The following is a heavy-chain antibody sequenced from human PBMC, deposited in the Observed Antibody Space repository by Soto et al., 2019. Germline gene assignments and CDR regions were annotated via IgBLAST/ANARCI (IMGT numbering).Heavy chain of an antibody. J-gene: IGHJ5*02. CDR1: GGSISSYY. Sequence: QVQLQESGPGLVKPSETLSLTCTVSGGSISSYYWSWIRQPAGKGLEWTGLIYTSGSTNSNPSLKSRVTMSVDTSNNQFSLKLSTVTAADTSVYYGARGGIPAGTLHLPDNCFGPWGQGTLVTVSS. D-gene: IGHD6-13*01. V-gene: IGHV4-4*07. CDR2: IYTSGST. CDR3: ARGGIPAGTLHLPDNCFGP.